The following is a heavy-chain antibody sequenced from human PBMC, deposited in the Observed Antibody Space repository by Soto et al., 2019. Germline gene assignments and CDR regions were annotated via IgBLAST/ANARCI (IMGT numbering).Heavy chain of an antibody. CDR1: GFTFSSYA. CDR3: AKVFVLLWFGELSG. J-gene: IGHJ4*02. Sequence: EVQLLESGGGLVQPGGSLRLSCAASGFTFSSYAMSWVRQAPGKGLEWVSAISGSGGSTYYADSVKGRFTISRDNSKNTLYLQMNSLRAEDTDVYYCAKVFVLLWFGELSGWGQGTLVTVSS. D-gene: IGHD3-10*01. CDR2: ISGSGGST. V-gene: IGHV3-23*01.